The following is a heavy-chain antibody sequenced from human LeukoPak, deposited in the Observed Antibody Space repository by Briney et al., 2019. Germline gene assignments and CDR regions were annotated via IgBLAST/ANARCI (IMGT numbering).Heavy chain of an antibody. D-gene: IGHD3-16*01. CDR1: GFNFNNYD. CDR2: IGTVADT. J-gene: IGHJ4*02. Sequence: GGSLRLSCAASGFNFNNYDMHWVRQAAGKRLEWVSGIGTVADTFYPDSVQGRFTISRENAKNSFYLQMNSLRAGDTAVYYCARGWGGHGRSWGALDFWGQGIPATVSS. V-gene: IGHV3-13*01. CDR3: ARGWGGHGRSWGALDF.